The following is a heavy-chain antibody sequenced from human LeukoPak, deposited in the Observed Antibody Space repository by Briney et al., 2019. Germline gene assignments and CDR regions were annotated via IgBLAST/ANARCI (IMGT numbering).Heavy chain of an antibody. D-gene: IGHD1-1*01. CDR2: FRCGGGGT. CDR3: AKVQGDIDPFDF. J-gene: IGHJ3*01. CDR1: GFPFSNYT. V-gene: IGHV3-23*01. Sequence: QPGGSLRLSCATSGFPFSNYTTGWVRQAPARGLEWVPSFRCGGGGTFYADSVKGRFTISRDNSKNTLYLQLNSLRVEDTAVYFCAKVQGDIDPFDFWGQGTMVTV.